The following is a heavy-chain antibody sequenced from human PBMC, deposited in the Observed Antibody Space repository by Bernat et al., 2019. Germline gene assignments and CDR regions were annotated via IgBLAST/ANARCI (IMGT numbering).Heavy chain of an antibody. Sequence: QVHLQESGPGLVKPSQTLSLTCTVSGVSISSGGYYWTWIRHHPGKGLEWIGYIYYSGPTHYNPSLRSRVTISIDTSKNQFSLSLSPVTAADTAIYYCARSQDLSGGFDWSPRFDLWGQGEMVTVSS. D-gene: IGHD3-9*01. J-gene: IGHJ4*02. CDR3: ARSQDLSGGFDWSPRFDL. CDR2: IYYSGPT. CDR1: GVSISSGGYY. V-gene: IGHV4-31*03.